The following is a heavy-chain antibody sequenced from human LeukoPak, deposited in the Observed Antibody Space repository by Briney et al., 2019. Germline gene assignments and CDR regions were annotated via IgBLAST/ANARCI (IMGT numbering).Heavy chain of an antibody. D-gene: IGHD5-12*01. CDR2: ISYDGSNK. CDR3: ARAGHSGYDTYMDV. J-gene: IGHJ6*03. Sequence: PGRSLRLSCAASGFIFSSYAMHWVRQAPGKGLEWVAVISYDGSNKYYADSVKGRFTISRDNSKNTLYLQMNSLRAEDTAVYYCARAGHSGYDTYMDVWGKGTTVTVSS. CDR1: GFIFSSYA. V-gene: IGHV3-30*01.